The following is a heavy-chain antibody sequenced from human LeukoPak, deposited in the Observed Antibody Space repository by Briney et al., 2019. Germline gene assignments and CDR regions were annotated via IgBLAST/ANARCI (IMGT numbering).Heavy chain of an antibody. CDR3: ARDNHGSRNGY. V-gene: IGHV4-34*01. CDR2: INHSGST. Sequence: PSETLSLTCAVYGGSFSGYYWSWIRQPPGKGLEWIGEINHSGSTNYNPSLKSRVTISVDTSKNQFSLKLSSVTAADTAVYYCARDNHGSRNGYWGQGTLVTVSS. CDR1: GGSFSGYY. D-gene: IGHD4-11*01. J-gene: IGHJ4*02.